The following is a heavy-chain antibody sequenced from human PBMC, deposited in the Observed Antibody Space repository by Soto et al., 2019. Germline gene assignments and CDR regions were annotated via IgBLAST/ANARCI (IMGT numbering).Heavy chain of an antibody. CDR2: IYHSGST. CDR1: GGSISSGGYS. Sequence: PSETLSLTCAVSGGSISSGGYSWSWIRQPPGKGLEWIGYIYHSGSTYYNPSLKSRVTISVDRSKNQFSLKLSSVTAADTAVYYCARTPFCGGDCYFFDYWGQGTLVTVS. D-gene: IGHD2-21*02. V-gene: IGHV4-30-2*01. CDR3: ARTPFCGGDCYFFDY. J-gene: IGHJ4*02.